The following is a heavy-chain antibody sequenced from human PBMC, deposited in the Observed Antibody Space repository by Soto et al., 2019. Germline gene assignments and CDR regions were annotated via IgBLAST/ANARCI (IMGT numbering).Heavy chain of an antibody. CDR1: GDSISSGDYF. V-gene: IGHV4-30-4*01. Sequence: QVQLQESGPGLVKPSQTLSLTCTVSGDSISSGDYFWSWIRQSPGKGLEWIGYIYYSGTTYYNPSLKSRVTMSVDTSKNQFSLKLSSVTAADTAVYFCARAPPRGDYIDDWGQGTLVTVSS. J-gene: IGHJ4*02. D-gene: IGHD3-10*01. CDR3: ARAPPRGDYIDD. CDR2: IYYSGTT.